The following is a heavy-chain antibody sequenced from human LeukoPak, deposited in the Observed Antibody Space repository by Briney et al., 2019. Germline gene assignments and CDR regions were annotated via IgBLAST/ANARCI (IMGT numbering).Heavy chain of an antibody. CDR2: IKQDGSEK. CDR1: GFTFSRYA. CDR3: ARDGGSGSPDQLDY. Sequence: GGSLRLSCAASGFTFSRYAMSWVRQAPGKGLEWVANIKQDGSEKYYVDSVKGRFTISRDNAKNSLYLQMNSLRAEDTAVYYCARDGGSGSPDQLDYWGQGTLVTVSS. J-gene: IGHJ4*02. V-gene: IGHV3-7*03. D-gene: IGHD1-26*01.